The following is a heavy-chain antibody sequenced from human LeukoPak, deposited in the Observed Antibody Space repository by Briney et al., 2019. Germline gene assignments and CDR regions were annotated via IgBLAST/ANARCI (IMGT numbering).Heavy chain of an antibody. Sequence: SETLSLTCTVSGGSVSSGSYYWSWIRQPPGKGLEWIGYIYYSGSTNYNPSLKSRVTISVDTSKNQLSLKLSSVTAADTAVYYCARENYYDSSGYRDDYFDYWGQGTLVTVSS. CDR3: ARENYYDSSGYRDDYFDY. CDR1: GGSVSSGSYY. J-gene: IGHJ4*02. D-gene: IGHD3-22*01. CDR2: IYYSGST. V-gene: IGHV4-61*01.